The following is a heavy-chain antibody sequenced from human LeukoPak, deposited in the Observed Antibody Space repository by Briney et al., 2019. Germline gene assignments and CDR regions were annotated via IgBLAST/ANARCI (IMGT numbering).Heavy chain of an antibody. V-gene: IGHV4-61*02. Sequence: SQTLSLTCTVSGVSISSGNYFCSWIRQPAGEGLEWIGRIYTSGSSHYKPSLKSRVTILVDTSKNQSSLTLSTGTAADTAVYYCARFHSYTAFDIWGQGTMVSVSS. J-gene: IGHJ3*02. CDR2: IYTSGSS. CDR1: GVSISSGNYF. CDR3: ARFHSYTAFDI.